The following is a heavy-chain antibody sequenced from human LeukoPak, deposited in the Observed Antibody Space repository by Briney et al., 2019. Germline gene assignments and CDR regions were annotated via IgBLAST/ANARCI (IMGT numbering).Heavy chain of an antibody. Sequence: GSSVKVSCKASGGTFSSYAISWVRQAPGQGLEWMGRIIPILGIANYAQKFQGRVTITADKSTSTAYMELSSLRSEDTAVYYCARGWSSSSPYYFDYWGQGTLVTVSS. J-gene: IGHJ4*02. CDR3: ARGWSSSSPYYFDY. V-gene: IGHV1-69*04. D-gene: IGHD6-6*01. CDR1: GGTFSSYA. CDR2: IIPILGIA.